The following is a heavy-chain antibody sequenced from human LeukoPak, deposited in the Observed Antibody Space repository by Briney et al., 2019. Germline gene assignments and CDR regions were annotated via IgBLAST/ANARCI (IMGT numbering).Heavy chain of an antibody. D-gene: IGHD1-26*01. Sequence: GGSLRLSCAASGFTFSSYSMNWVGQAPGKGLEWVSSISSSSSYIYYADSVKGRFTISRDNAKNSLYLQMNSLRAEDTAVYYCARAIVGATTRAFDIWGQGTMVTVSS. V-gene: IGHV3-21*01. CDR2: ISSSSSYI. CDR1: GFTFSSYS. J-gene: IGHJ3*02. CDR3: ARAIVGATTRAFDI.